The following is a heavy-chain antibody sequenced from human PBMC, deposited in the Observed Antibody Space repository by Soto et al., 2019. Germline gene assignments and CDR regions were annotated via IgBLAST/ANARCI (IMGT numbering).Heavy chain of an antibody. CDR3: ARDSTLAY. V-gene: IGHV1-46*01. J-gene: IGHJ4*02. Sequence: ASVKVYCKTSGYTFTTHYMHWVRQAPGQGLEWMGIINISGGGTSYAQKFQGRVTMSRDTSTSTVYMELSSLRSEDTAVYYCARDSTLAYWGQGTLVTVSS. CDR1: GYTFTTHY. CDR2: INISGGGT.